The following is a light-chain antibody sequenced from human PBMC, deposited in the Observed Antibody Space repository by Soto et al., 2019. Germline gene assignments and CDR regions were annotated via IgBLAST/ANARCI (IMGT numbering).Light chain of an antibody. CDR2: GAS. CDR3: QQYGTLPPT. J-gene: IGKJ4*01. CDR1: QTISNTY. V-gene: IGKV3-20*01. Sequence: EIVLTQSPGTLSLSPGERATLSCRTSQTISNTYLAWYQQKSGQAPKFLIYGASNRATGIPDRFSGSWSGTDFTLTISRLEPEDFAVYYCQQYGTLPPTFGGGTKVEIK.